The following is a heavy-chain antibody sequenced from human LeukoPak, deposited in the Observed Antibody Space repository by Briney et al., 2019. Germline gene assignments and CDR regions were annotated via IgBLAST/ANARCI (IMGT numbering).Heavy chain of an antibody. CDR2: IIPIFGTA. Sequence: SVKVSCKASGGTFSSYAISWLRQAPGRGLEWMGRIIPIFGTANYAQKFQGRVTITTDESTSTAYMELSSLRSEDTAVYYCARERHRRYYYDSSGSLKRGYFDYWGQGTLVTVSS. J-gene: IGHJ4*02. CDR1: GGTFSSYA. V-gene: IGHV1-69*05. CDR3: ARERHRRYYYDSSGSLKRGYFDY. D-gene: IGHD3-22*01.